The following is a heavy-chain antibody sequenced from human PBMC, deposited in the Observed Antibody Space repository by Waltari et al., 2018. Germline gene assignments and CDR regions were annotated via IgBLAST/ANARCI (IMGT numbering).Heavy chain of an antibody. CDR1: GFTFSRYW. D-gene: IGHD6-19*01. J-gene: IGHJ4*02. Sequence: EVQLVESGGGLVQPGGALRLSCAASGFTFSRYWMSWVRPAPGKGREWVANIKQDGSEKYYVDSVKGRFTISRDNAKNSLYLQMNSLRAEDTAVYFCARDREWLAPGYFDYWGQGTLVTVSA. CDR2: IKQDGSEK. CDR3: ARDREWLAPGYFDY. V-gene: IGHV3-7*01.